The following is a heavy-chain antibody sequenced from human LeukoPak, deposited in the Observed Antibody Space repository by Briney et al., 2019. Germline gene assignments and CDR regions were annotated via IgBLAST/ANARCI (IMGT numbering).Heavy chain of an antibody. Sequence: PSETLSHTCTVSGGSMSNYYWSWIRQPPGKGLEWIGYIYYSGSTNYNPSLESPVAISVDTSKNKFSMKLRSVTAADTAVYYCARVCGGDCYPLGFDPGGPGTLVTVSS. D-gene: IGHD2-21*02. CDR3: ARVCGGDCYPLGFDP. V-gene: IGHV4-59*01. CDR2: IYYSGST. J-gene: IGHJ5*02. CDR1: GGSMSNYY.